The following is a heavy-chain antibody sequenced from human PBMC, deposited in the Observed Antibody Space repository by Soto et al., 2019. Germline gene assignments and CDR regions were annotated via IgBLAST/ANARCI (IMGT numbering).Heavy chain of an antibody. J-gene: IGHJ6*02. V-gene: IGHV5-10-1*01. CDR2: IDPSDSYT. CDR1: GYRFTIYL. CDR3: ARVGSYGMDV. D-gene: IGHD1-26*01. Sequence: PGESLKISCNGSGYRFTIYLISWVRQMPGKGLEWMGRIDPSDSYTNYSPSFQGHVTISADKSISTAYLQWSSLKASDTAMYYCARVGSYGMDVWGQGTTVTVSS.